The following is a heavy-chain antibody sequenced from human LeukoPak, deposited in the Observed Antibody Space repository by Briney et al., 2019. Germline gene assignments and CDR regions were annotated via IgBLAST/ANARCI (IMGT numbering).Heavy chain of an antibody. V-gene: IGHV3-53*01. CDR2: IYSGGST. CDR1: GFTVSSNY. J-gene: IGHJ4*02. D-gene: IGHD6-13*01. CDR3: ARDRGGYSSSWTTVH. Sequence: PGRSLRLSCAASGFTVSSNYMSWVRQAPGKGLEWVSVIYSGGSTYYADSVKGRFTISRDNSKNTLYLQMNSLRAEDTAVYYCARDRGGYSSSWTTVHWGQGTLVTVSS.